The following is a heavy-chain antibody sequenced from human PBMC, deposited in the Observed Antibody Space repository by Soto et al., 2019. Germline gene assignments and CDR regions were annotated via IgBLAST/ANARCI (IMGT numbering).Heavy chain of an antibody. CDR3: ATLRQFSSGYYSNHDMDV. Sequence: GASVKVSCKASGGTFSSYAISWVRQAPGQGLEWMGGIIPIFGTANYAQKFQGRVTITGDESTSTAYMGLSSLRSEETAVYYCATLRQFSSGYYSNHDMDVGGQG. CDR1: GGTFSSYA. V-gene: IGHV1-69*13. J-gene: IGHJ6*01. D-gene: IGHD3-3*01. CDR2: IIPIFGTA.